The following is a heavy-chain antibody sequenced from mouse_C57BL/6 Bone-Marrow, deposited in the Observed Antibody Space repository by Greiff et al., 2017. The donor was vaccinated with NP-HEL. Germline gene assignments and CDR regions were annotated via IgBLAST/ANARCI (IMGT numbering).Heavy chain of an antibody. D-gene: IGHD1-2*01. CDR1: VYAFSSSW. Sequence: QVQLQQSGPELVKPGASVKISCKASVYAFSSSWMNWVKQRPGKGLEWIGRIYPGDGDTNYNGKFKGKATLTADKSSSTAYMQLSSLTSEDSAVYFCARRTAYWGQGTTLTVSS. V-gene: IGHV1-82*01. CDR3: ARRTAY. CDR2: IYPGDGDT. J-gene: IGHJ2*01.